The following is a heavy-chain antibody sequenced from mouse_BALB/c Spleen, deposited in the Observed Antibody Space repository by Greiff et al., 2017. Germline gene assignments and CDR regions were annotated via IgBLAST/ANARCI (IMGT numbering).Heavy chain of an antibody. Sequence: VQLQESGPELVRPGVSVKISCKGSSYTFTDYAMHWVKQSHAKSLEWIGVISTYYGNTNYNQKFKGKATMTVDKSSSTAYMELARLTSEDSAVYYCARGGLRPFYYAMDYWGQGTSVTVSS. CDR2: ISTYYGNT. CDR3: ARGGLRPFYYAMDY. J-gene: IGHJ4*01. CDR1: SYTFTDYA. D-gene: IGHD2-2*01. V-gene: IGHV1-67*01.